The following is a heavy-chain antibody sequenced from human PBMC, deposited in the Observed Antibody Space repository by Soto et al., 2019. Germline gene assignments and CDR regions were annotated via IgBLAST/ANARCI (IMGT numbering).Heavy chain of an antibody. J-gene: IGHJ4*02. V-gene: IGHV3-64D*08. CDR2: ISSNGGST. CDR3: VKERRLSGSYAVPPSFDY. CDR1: GFTFSSYA. Sequence: GGSLRLSCSASGFTFSSYAMHWVRQAPGKGLEYVSAISSNGGSTYYADSVKGRFTISRDNSKNTLYLQMSSLRAEDTALYYCVKERRLSGSYAVPPSFDYWGQGTLVTVSS. D-gene: IGHD1-26*01.